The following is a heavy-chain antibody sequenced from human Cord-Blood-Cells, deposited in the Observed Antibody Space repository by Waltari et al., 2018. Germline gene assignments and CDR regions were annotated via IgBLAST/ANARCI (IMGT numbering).Heavy chain of an antibody. CDR3: AASSSWYYYYYGMDV. Sequence: QVQLQQWGEGLLKPSETLSLTCAVYGGSFSGYSWSWIRQPPGKGLEWIGEVNHSGSTNYDPSLKCRVTVSVDASKNQFSLKLSSVTAADTAVYYCAASSSWYYYYYGMDVWGQGTTVTVSS. CDR2: VNHSGST. D-gene: IGHD6-13*01. CDR1: GGSFSGYS. V-gene: IGHV4-34*01. J-gene: IGHJ6*02.